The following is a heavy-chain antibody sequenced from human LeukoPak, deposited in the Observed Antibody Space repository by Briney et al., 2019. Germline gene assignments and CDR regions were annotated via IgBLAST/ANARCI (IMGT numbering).Heavy chain of an antibody. J-gene: IGHJ4*02. CDR2: ISGSGGST. D-gene: IGHD3-9*01. V-gene: IGHV3-23*01. Sequence: GGSLRLSCAASGFTFSSYAMSWVRQAPGKGLEWVSAISGSGGSTYYADSVKGRFTISRDNSKNTLYLQMNSLRAEDTAVYYCAKDRGYFDWLSMAYDYWGQGTLVTVSS. CDR1: GFTFSSYA. CDR3: AKDRGYFDWLSMAYDY.